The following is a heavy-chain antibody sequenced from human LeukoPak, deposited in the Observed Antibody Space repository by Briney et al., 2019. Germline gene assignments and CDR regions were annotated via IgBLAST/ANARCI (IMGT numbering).Heavy chain of an antibody. Sequence: GGSLRLSCAASGVTFSSYGMHGVRQAPGKGLGWVAVISYDGRNKYYADSVKGRFTISRDNSKNPLYLQMNSLRAEDTAVYYCAKESVWFGESNPFDYWGQGTLVTVSS. CDR1: GVTFSSYG. CDR3: AKESVWFGESNPFDY. CDR2: ISYDGRNK. D-gene: IGHD3-10*01. J-gene: IGHJ4*02. V-gene: IGHV3-30*18.